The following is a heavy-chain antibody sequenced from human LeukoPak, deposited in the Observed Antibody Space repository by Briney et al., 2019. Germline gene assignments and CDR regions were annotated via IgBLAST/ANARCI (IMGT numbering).Heavy chain of an antibody. CDR3: ARSLHYDSSGYYFR. J-gene: IGHJ4*02. D-gene: IGHD3-22*01. Sequence: ASVKVSCKASGYTFTGYYMHWVRQAPGQGLEWMGWINPNSGGTNYAQKFQGRVTMTRDTSISTAYMELSRLRSDDTAVYYCARSLHYDSSGYYFRRGQGTLVTVSS. CDR2: INPNSGGT. CDR1: GYTFTGYY. V-gene: IGHV1-2*02.